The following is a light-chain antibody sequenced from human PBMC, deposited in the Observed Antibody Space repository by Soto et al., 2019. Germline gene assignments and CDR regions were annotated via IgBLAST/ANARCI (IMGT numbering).Light chain of an antibody. CDR1: SSNIGSNY. CDR2: RNN. V-gene: IGLV1-47*01. J-gene: IGLJ2*01. Sequence: QSVLTQPPSASGTPGQRVTISCSGSSSNIGSNYVYWYQQLPGTAPKLLIYRNNQRPSGVPDRFSGSKSGTAASLAISGLRSEDGGDYYCAAWDVILRGSGVFGGGTKLTVL. CDR3: AAWDVILRGSGV.